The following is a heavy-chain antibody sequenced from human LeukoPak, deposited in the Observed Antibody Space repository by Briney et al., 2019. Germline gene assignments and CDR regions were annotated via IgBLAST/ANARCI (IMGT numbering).Heavy chain of an antibody. D-gene: IGHD1-26*01. CDR2: INPNSGGT. Sequence: ASVKVSCKASGYTFTGYYMHWVRQAPGQGLEWMGWINPNSGGTNYAQKCQGRVTMTRDTSISTAYMELSRLRSDATAVYYCARDPTGGSYSEFDYWGQGTLVTVSS. CDR1: GYTFTGYY. V-gene: IGHV1-2*02. J-gene: IGHJ4*02. CDR3: ARDPTGGSYSEFDY.